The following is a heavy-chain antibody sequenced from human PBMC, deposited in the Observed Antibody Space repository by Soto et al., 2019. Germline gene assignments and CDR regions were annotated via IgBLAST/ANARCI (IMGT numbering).Heavy chain of an antibody. J-gene: IGHJ4*02. D-gene: IGHD3-10*02. CDR3: ARHPAYVLYYFDY. CDR2: IYYSGST. CDR1: GGSISSSSYY. Sequence: SETLSLTCTVSGGSISSSSYYWGWIRQPPGKGLEWIGSIYYSGSTYYNPSLKSLVTISVDTSKNQFSLKLSSVTAADTAVYYCARHPAYVLYYFDYGGQETLVTYPQ. V-gene: IGHV4-39*01.